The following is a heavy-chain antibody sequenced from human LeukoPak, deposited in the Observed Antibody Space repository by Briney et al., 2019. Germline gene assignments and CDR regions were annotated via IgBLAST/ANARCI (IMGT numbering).Heavy chain of an antibody. CDR2: MNPNSGNT. V-gene: IGHV1-8*01. D-gene: IGHD6-13*01. Sequence: GASVKVSCKASGYTFTSYDINWVRQPTGQGLEWMGWMNPNSGNTGYAQKFQGRVTMTRNTSISTAYMELSSLRSEDTAVYYCARGEQLVRLDWFDPWGQGTLVTVSS. CDR3: ARGEQLVRLDWFDP. CDR1: GYTFTSYD. J-gene: IGHJ5*02.